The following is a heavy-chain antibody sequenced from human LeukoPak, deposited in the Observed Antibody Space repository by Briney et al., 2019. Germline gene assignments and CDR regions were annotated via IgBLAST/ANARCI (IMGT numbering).Heavy chain of an antibody. CDR2: INSDGSST. V-gene: IGHV3-74*01. CDR3: ARDLEGYTYGLQYGLDV. J-gene: IGHJ6*02. D-gene: IGHD5-18*01. CDR1: GFTFSSYW. Sequence: PGGSLRPSCAASGFTFSSYWMHWVRQAPGKGLVWVSRINSDGSSTSYADSVKGRFTISRDNAKNTLYLQMNSLRAEDTAVYHCARDLEGYTYGLQYGLDVWGQGTTVTVSS.